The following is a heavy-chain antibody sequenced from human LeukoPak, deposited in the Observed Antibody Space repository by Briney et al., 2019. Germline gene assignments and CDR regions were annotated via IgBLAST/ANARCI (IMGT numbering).Heavy chain of an antibody. Sequence: PSETLSLTCAVYGGSFSGYYWGWIRQPPGKGLEWIGSIYHSGSTYYNPSLKSRVTISVDTSKNQFSLKLSSVTAADTAVYYCARHPTYCRDPILFYNWFDPWGQGTLVTVSS. CDR3: ARHPTYCRDPILFYNWFDP. J-gene: IGHJ5*02. D-gene: IGHD2-21*01. V-gene: IGHV4-38-2*01. CDR2: IYHSGST. CDR1: GGSFSGYY.